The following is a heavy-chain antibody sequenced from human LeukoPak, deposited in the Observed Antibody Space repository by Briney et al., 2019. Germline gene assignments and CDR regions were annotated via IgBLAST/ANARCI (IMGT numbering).Heavy chain of an antibody. CDR1: GGSISSGGYY. CDR3: ARVYVPAAIGPHWYFDL. CDR2: IYYSGST. J-gene: IGHJ2*01. V-gene: IGHV4-31*03. Sequence: SQTLSLTCTVSGGSISSGGYYWSWIRQHPGKGLEWIGYIYYSGSTYYNPSLKSRVTISVDTSKNQSSLKLSSVTAADTAVYYCARVYVPAAIGPHWYFDLWGRGTLVTVSS. D-gene: IGHD2-2*01.